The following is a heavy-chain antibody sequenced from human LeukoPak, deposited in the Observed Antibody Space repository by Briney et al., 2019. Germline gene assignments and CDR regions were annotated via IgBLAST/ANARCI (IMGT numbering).Heavy chain of an antibody. CDR1: GYMFTHYW. J-gene: IGHJ4*02. CDR2: IYPADSDT. V-gene: IGHV5-51*01. Sequence: GESLKISCKGSGYMFTHYWIAWVRQMPGKGLEWMGIIYPADSDTRYSPSFQGQVTTSADKSSSTAYLQWSSLKASDTAMYYCARGDTTMVPGYFDYWGQGTLVTVSS. D-gene: IGHD5-18*01. CDR3: ARGDTTMVPGYFDY.